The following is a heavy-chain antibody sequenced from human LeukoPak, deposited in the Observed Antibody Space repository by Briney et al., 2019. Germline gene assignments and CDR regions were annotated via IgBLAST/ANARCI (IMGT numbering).Heavy chain of an antibody. CDR1: GGSINNYY. CDR3: ASTILGYYFDY. Sequence: SETLSLTCTVSGGSINNYYWSWIRQPAGEGLEWIGRIYSSGSASYNPSLKSRVTLSGDTSKNQLSLKLRFVTAADTAVYYCASTILGYYFDYWGQGTLVTVSS. J-gene: IGHJ4*02. V-gene: IGHV4-4*07. CDR2: IYSSGSA. D-gene: IGHD2-2*02.